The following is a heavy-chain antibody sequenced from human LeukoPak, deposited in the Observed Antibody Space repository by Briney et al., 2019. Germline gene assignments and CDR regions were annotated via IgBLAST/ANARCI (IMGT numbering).Heavy chain of an antibody. D-gene: IGHD6-19*01. CDR1: GFTFSSYA. V-gene: IGHV3-23*01. CDR2: ISGSGGST. J-gene: IGHJ4*02. CDR3: AREPGDSSGWSE. Sequence: PGGSLRLSCAASGFTFSSYAMSWVRQAPGKGLEWVSAISGSGGSTYYADSVKGRFTISRDNAKNSLYLQMNSLRAEDTAVYYCAREPGDSSGWSEWGQGTLVTVSS.